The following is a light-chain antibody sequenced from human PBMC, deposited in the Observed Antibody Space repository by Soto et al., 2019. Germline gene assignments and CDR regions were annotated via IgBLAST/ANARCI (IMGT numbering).Light chain of an antibody. CDR3: QQYGTSPQT. CDR1: QSVSSSY. V-gene: IGKV3-20*01. CDR2: GAS. Sequence: EIVLTQSPGTLSLSPGERATLSCRASQSVSSSYLAWYQQKPGQAPRLLIYGASSSATGIPDRFSGSGSGTDFTLTISRLEPEDFALYYCQQYGTSPQTFGQGTKVDIK. J-gene: IGKJ1*01.